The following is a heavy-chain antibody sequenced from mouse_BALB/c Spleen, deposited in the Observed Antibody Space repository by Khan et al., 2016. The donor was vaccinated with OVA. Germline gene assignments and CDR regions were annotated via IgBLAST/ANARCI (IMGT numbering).Heavy chain of an antibody. CDR3: ARDRIDY. Sequence: QSGAELANPGASVKMSCKASGYTFTSYWMHWVKQRPGQGLEWIGYINPSSGYTEYNQNFRDKATLTADKSSSTAYMQLSSLTSEDSAVYYCARDRIDYWGQGTTLTVSS. J-gene: IGHJ2*01. CDR1: GYTFTSYW. V-gene: IGHV1-7*01. CDR2: INPSSGYT.